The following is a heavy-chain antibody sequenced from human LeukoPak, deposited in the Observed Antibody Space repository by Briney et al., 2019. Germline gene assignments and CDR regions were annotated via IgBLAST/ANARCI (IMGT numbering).Heavy chain of an antibody. CDR1: GYTFTDYH. J-gene: IGHJ5*02. V-gene: IGHV1-2*04. CDR3: ASPFVEMATTP. CDR2: IDLYTGGA. D-gene: IGHD5-24*01. Sequence: ASVKVSCKASGYTFTDYHMHWVRQAPGQGLEWMGCIDLYTGGAHHAQKFQDSLSMTRDTSISTAYMELSRLRSDDTAVYYCASPFVEMATTPWGQGTLVTVSS.